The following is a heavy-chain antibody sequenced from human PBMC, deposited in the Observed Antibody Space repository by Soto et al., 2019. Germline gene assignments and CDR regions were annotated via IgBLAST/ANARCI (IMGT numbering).Heavy chain of an antibody. V-gene: IGHV3-53*01. Sequence: EVQLVESGGGLIQPGGSLRLSCAASGLNVGDNYMSWVRQAPGKGLEWVSVIYSGGHTYYADSVRGRFTVSRDNSRNTVHLQMNRLRPEDTAVYYCVRERTESESYHFANWGQGTMVTVS. J-gene: IGHJ4*02. CDR1: GLNVGDNY. CDR2: IYSGGHT. CDR3: VRERTESESYHFAN.